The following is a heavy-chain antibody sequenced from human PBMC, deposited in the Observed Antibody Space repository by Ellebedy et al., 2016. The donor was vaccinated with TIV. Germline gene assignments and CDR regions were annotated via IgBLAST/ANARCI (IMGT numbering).Heavy chain of an antibody. Sequence: SETLSLTCAVYGGSFSGYYWSWIRQPPGKGLEWIGEINHSGSTNYNPSLKSRVTISVDTSKNQFFLKLSSVTAADTAVYYCARDAGSPNDYNWFDPWGQGTLVTVSS. CDR3: ARDAGSPNDYNWFDP. J-gene: IGHJ5*02. V-gene: IGHV4-34*01. CDR2: INHSGST. CDR1: GGSFSGYY. D-gene: IGHD3-3*01.